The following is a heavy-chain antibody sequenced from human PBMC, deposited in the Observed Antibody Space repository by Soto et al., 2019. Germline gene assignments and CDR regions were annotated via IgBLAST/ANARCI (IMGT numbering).Heavy chain of an antibody. J-gene: IGHJ6*02. D-gene: IGHD2-15*01. CDR2: INPNSGGT. V-gene: IGHV1-2*04. Sequence: ASVKVSCKASGYTFTGYYMHWVRQAPGQGLEWMGWINPNSGGTNYAQKFQGWVTMTRDKSTSTAYMELSSLRSEDTAVYYCARVPMEKRASRHACFTYYYYYGMDVWGQGTTVTVSS. CDR1: GYTFTGYY. CDR3: ARVPMEKRASRHACFTYYYYYGMDV.